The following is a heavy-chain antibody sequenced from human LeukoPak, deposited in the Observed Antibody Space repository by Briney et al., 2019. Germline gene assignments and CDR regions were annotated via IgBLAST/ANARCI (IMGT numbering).Heavy chain of an antibody. D-gene: IGHD2/OR15-2a*01. V-gene: IGHV1-69*13. J-gene: IGHJ5*02. Sequence: SVKVSCKASGGTFSSYAISWVRQAPGQGLEWMGGIIPIFGTANYAQKFQGRVTITAAESTSTAYMELSSLRSEDTAVYYCARDLATSIGFDPWGQGTLVTVSS. CDR2: IIPIFGTA. CDR1: GGTFSSYA. CDR3: ARDLATSIGFDP.